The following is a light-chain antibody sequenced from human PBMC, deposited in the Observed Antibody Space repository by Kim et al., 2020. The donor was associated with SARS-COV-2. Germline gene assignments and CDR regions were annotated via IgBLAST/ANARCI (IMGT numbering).Light chain of an antibody. Sequence: DIHLTQSQSSLSASVGDRVTITCQASHDINNFLNWYQQKPGKPPKLLIYDAATLETGVPSRFSGSGSGTHFTFTISSLQPEDFATYYCQQYDNVPQYTFGQGTKVDIK. CDR3: QQYDNVPQYT. CDR1: HDINNF. J-gene: IGKJ2*01. CDR2: DAA. V-gene: IGKV1-33*01.